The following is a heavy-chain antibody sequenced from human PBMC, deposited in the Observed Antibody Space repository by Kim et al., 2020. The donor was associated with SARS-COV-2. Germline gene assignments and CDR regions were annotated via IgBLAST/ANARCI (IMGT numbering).Heavy chain of an antibody. CDR1: GFTFSDYY. D-gene: IGHD2-15*01. V-gene: IGHV3-11*05. CDR2: ISSSSSDT. Sequence: GGSLRLSCAASGFTFSDYYMSWVRQAPGKGLEWLSYISSSSSDTNYADSVKGRFIISRDNAKRSLYLQMNSLRPEDTAVYFCARDAGRAFSDHWGHGTLV. CDR3: ARDAGRAFSDH. J-gene: IGHJ4*01.